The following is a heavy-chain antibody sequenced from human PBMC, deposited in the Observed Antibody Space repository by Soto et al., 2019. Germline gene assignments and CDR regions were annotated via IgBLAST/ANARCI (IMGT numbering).Heavy chain of an antibody. CDR3: ARGRGPTVTTGNGMDV. D-gene: IGHD4-17*01. V-gene: IGHV1-69*01. CDR1: GGTLSSYA. J-gene: IGHJ6*02. Sequence: QVQLVQSGAEVKKPGSSVKVSCKASGGTLSSYAISWVRQAPGQGLEWMGGIIPIFGTANYAQKFQGRVTITADESTSTAYMELSSLRSEDTAVYYCARGRGPTVTTGNGMDVWGQGTTVTVSS. CDR2: IIPIFGTA.